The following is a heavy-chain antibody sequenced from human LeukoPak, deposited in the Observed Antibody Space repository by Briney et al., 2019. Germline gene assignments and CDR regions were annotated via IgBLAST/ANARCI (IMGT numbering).Heavy chain of an antibody. J-gene: IGHJ4*02. Sequence: PSETLSLTCTLSGGSISSYYWNLIRPPPRKGLEWIGYIFSSGSTNYNPSLRSRVTISVDTSKNQFSLKLSSVTAADTAVYYCARGPYYFDYWGQGTLVTVSS. V-gene: IGHV4-59*01. CDR2: IFSSGST. CDR3: ARGPYYFDY. CDR1: GGSISSYY.